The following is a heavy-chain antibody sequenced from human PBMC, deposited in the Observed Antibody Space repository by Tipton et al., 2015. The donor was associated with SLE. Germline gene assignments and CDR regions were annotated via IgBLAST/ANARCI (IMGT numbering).Heavy chain of an antibody. D-gene: IGHD4-17*01. J-gene: IGHJ6*03. Sequence: TLSLTCTVSGGSISSSSYYWGWIRQPPGKGLEWIGSIFYRGSAYYNPSLESRVTISRDTSKNQFSLKLTSVTAADTAVYYCEGAATGTNYYLDVWGKGTTVTVSS. CDR2: IFYRGSA. CDR3: EGAATGTNYYLDV. CDR1: GGSISSSSYY. V-gene: IGHV4-39*07.